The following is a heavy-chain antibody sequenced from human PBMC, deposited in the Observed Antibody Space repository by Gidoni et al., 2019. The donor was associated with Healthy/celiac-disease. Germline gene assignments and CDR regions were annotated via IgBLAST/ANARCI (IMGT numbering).Heavy chain of an antibody. D-gene: IGHD5-18*01. CDR1: GGSFSGYY. V-gene: IGHV4-34*01. CDR2: INHSGST. J-gene: IGHJ4*02. CDR3: ARGRDNGYSYGLGPRFFY. Sequence: QVQLQQWGAGLLKPSETLSLTCAVYGGSFSGYYWSWIRQPPGKGLEWIGEINHSGSTNYNPSLKSRVTISVDTSKNQFSLKLSSVTAADTAVYYCARGRDNGYSYGLGPRFFYWGQGTLVTVSS.